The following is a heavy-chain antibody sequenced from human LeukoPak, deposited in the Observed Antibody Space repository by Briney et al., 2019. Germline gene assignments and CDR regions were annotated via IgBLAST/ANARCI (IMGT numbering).Heavy chain of an antibody. D-gene: IGHD1-1*01. CDR1: GFTLGDYA. CDR2: IRSKAYGGTT. CDR3: TRGGFILLYGGYNWNDGWYFDY. Sequence: PGGSLRLSCTASGFTLGDYAMSWFRQAPGKGLEWVGFIRSKAYGGTTEYAASVKGRFTISRDDSKSIAYLQMNSLKTEDTAVYYCTRGGFILLYGGYNWNDGWYFDYWGQGTLVTVSS. J-gene: IGHJ4*02. V-gene: IGHV3-49*03.